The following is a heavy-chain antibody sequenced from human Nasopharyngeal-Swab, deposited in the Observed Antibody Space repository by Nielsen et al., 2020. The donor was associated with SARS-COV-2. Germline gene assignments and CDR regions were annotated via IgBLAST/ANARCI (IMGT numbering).Heavy chain of an antibody. V-gene: IGHV3-48*01. D-gene: IGHD3-16*01. Sequence: WIRQPAGNGLEWVSYISSSSSTIYYADSVKGRFTISRDKAKNSLYLQMNSLRAEDTAVYYCARDGGEESSDPHQGWFDPWGQGTLVTVSS. J-gene: IGHJ5*02. CDR2: ISSSSSTI. CDR3: ARDGGEESSDPHQGWFDP.